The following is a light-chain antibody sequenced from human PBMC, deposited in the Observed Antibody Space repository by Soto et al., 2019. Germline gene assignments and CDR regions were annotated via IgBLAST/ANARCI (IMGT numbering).Light chain of an antibody. CDR1: QSVTIK. CDR3: QQYNNWPPGT. Sequence: EVVLTQSPATLSLSPGDRATLSCRASQSVTIKLAWYQQRPGQAPRLLIYDASTRATGIPARFSGSGSGTDFTLTISSLEPEDFAVYYCQQYNNWPPGTFGQGTKVDIK. J-gene: IGKJ1*01. V-gene: IGKV3-11*01. CDR2: DAS.